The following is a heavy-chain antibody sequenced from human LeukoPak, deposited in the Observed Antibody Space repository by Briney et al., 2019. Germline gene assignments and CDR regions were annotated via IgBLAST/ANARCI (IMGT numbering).Heavy chain of an antibody. CDR3: AKGGRDDYVWGSYRPHAGYYFDY. Sequence: QAGGSLRLSCAASGFTFSSYAMSWVRQAPGKGLEWVSAISGSGGSTYYADSVKGRFTISRDNSKNTLYLQMNSLRAEDTAVYYCAKGGRDDYVWGSYRPHAGYYFDYWGQGTLVTDSS. CDR2: ISGSGGST. D-gene: IGHD3-16*02. V-gene: IGHV3-23*01. J-gene: IGHJ4*02. CDR1: GFTFSSYA.